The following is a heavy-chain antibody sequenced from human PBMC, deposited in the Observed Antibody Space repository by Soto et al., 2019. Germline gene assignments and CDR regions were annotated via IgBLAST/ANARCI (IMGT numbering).Heavy chain of an antibody. CDR3: ARRERYFDWSRNNYYYYGMDV. D-gene: IGHD3-9*01. J-gene: IGHJ6*02. V-gene: IGHV1-18*01. CDR1: GYTFTSYG. CDR2: ISAYNGNT. Sequence: ASVKVSCKASGYTFTSYGIRWVRQAPGQGLEWMGWISAYNGNTNYAQKLQGRVTMTTDTSTSTAYMELRSLRSDDTAVYYCARRERYFDWSRNNYYYYGMDVWGQGTTVTVSS.